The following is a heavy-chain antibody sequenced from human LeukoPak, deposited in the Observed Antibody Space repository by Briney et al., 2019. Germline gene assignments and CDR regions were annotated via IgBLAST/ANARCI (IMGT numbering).Heavy chain of an antibody. V-gene: IGHV1-3*02. CDR2: SNAGNGNT. CDR1: GYTFTSYA. J-gene: IGHJ4*02. CDR3: ARGVEQWLGKLYYFDY. D-gene: IGHD6-19*01. Sequence: GASVKVSCKASGYTFTSYAMHWVRQAPGQRLEWMGWSNAGNGNTKYSQEFQGRVTITRNTSISTAYMELSSLRSEDTAVYYCARGVEQWLGKLYYFDYWGQGTLVTVSS.